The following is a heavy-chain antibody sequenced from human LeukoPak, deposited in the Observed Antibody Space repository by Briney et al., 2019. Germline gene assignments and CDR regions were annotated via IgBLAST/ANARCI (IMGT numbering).Heavy chain of an antibody. CDR3: GRRGSYLDY. D-gene: IGHD1-26*01. J-gene: IGHJ4*02. V-gene: IGHV3-30*04. CDR2: ISYDGSNK. Sequence: GGSLRLSCAASGFTFSSYAMHWVRQAPGKGLEWVAVISYDGSNKYYADSVKGRFTISRDNSKNTLYLQLNSMRAEDTAVYYCGRRGSYLDYWGQGTLVTVSS. CDR1: GFTFSSYA.